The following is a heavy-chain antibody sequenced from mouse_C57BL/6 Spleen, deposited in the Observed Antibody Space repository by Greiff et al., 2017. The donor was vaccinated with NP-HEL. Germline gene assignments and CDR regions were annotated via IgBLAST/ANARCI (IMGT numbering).Heavy chain of an antibody. CDR1: GYTFTSYW. D-gene: IGHD1-1*01. V-gene: IGHV1-69*01. CDR2: IDPSDSYT. J-gene: IGHJ3*01. Sequence: QVQLQQPGAELVMPGASVKLSCKASGYTFTSYWMHWVKQRPGQGLEWIGEIDPSDSYTNYNQKFKGKSTLTVDKSSSTAYMQLSSLTSEDSAVYYCARGDGSSYEAYWGQGALVTVAA. CDR3: ARGDGSSYEAY.